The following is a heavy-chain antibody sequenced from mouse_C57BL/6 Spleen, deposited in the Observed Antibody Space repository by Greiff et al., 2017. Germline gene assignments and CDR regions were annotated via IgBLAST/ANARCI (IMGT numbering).Heavy chain of an antibody. CDR3: ARGVTGTFDY. Sequence: VQLQQSGAELVMPGASVKLSCKASGYTFTSYWMHWVKQRPGQGLEWIGEIDPSDSYTNYNQKFKGKSTLTVDKSSSTAYMQLSSLTSEDSAVYYCARGVTGTFDYWGQGTTLTVSS. CDR2: IDPSDSYT. V-gene: IGHV1-69*01. J-gene: IGHJ2*01. CDR1: GYTFTSYW. D-gene: IGHD4-1*01.